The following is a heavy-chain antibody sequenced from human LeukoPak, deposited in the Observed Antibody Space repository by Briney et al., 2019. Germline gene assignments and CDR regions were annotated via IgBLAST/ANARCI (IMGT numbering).Heavy chain of an antibody. D-gene: IGHD3-22*01. CDR3: AKGLSYYYDSSGGKDYYDY. CDR1: GFTFDDYA. CDR2: ISWNSGSI. V-gene: IGHV3-9*01. J-gene: IGHJ4*02. Sequence: GGSLRLFCAASGFTFDDYAMHWVRQAPGKGLEWVSGISWNSGSIGYADSVKGRFTISRDNAKNSLYLQMNSLRAEDTALYYCAKGLSYYYDSSGGKDYYDYWGQGTLVTVSS.